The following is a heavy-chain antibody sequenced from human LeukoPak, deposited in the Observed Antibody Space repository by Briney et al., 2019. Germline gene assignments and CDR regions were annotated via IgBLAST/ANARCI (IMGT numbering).Heavy chain of an antibody. CDR1: GFTFSSYA. CDR2: ISGSGGET. CDR3: AKGDGNYWCPDY. V-gene: IGHV3-23*01. Sequence: GGSLRLSCAASGFTFSSYAMSWVRQAPEKGLEWVSHISGSGGETSYADSVKGRFTISRDNSENTLYLQMNNRRADDTAVYYCAKGDGNYWCPDYWGQGAVVTVSS. J-gene: IGHJ4*02. D-gene: IGHD2-8*02.